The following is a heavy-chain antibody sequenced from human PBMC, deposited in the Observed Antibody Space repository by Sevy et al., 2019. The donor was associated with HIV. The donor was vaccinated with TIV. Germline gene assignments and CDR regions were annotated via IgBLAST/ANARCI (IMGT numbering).Heavy chain of an antibody. CDR1: GFSFSSYD. V-gene: IGHV3-48*03. CDR3: TRNGGAFDNGFDP. J-gene: IGHJ5*02. CDR2: ISSSGSSI. Sequence: GGSLRLSCAAAGFSFSSYDMNWVRQAPGKGLEWVSKISSSGSSIYYADSVKGRFTISRDNAKNSLNLQMNSLRAEDTAVYYCTRNGGAFDNGFDPWGQGTLVTVSS. D-gene: IGHD2-8*01.